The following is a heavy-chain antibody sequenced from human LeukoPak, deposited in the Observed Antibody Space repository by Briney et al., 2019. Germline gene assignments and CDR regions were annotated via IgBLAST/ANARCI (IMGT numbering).Heavy chain of an antibody. CDR2: INTNTGNP. CDR1: GYTFNKYA. D-gene: IGHD3-10*01. J-gene: IGHJ4*02. V-gene: IGHV7-4-1*02. Sequence: ASVKVSCKAAGYTFNKYAINWVRQAPGQGLEWMGWINTNTGNPSYARDFTGRFVFSLDTSVNSAFLQINNLKAEDTAFYYCTLGSYWGQGTLVTVSS. CDR3: TLGSY.